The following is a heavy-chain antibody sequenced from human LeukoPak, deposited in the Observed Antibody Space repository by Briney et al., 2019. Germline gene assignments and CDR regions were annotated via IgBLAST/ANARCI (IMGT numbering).Heavy chain of an antibody. J-gene: IGHJ6*03. CDR2: IYYSGST. V-gene: IGHV4-39*01. CDR1: GGSISSSSYY. D-gene: IGHD2-2*01. Sequence: PSETLSLTCTVSGGSISSSSYYWGWIRQPPGKGLEWIGSIYYSGSTYYNPSLKSRVTISVDTSKNQFSLQLNSVTAADTAVYYCARGVRVVPAANHYYYYMDVWGKGTTVTVSS. CDR3: ARGVRVVPAANHYYYYMDV.